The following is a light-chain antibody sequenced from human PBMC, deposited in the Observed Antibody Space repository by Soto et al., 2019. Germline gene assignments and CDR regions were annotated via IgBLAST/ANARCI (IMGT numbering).Light chain of an antibody. CDR1: QTISSN. CDR2: GAS. CDR3: QQYHKWPPQYT. V-gene: IGKV3-15*01. J-gene: IGKJ2*01. Sequence: EIVMTQSPATLSVSPGERATLSCRASQTISSNLAWYQQKPGQAPRLLIHGASTRAAGVPARFSGSGSGTEFTLTITCLQSEDFAVYYCQQYHKWPPQYTFGQGTQLQI.